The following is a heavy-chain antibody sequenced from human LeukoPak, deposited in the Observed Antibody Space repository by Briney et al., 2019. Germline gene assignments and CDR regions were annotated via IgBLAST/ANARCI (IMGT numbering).Heavy chain of an antibody. V-gene: IGHV1-69*05. J-gene: IGHJ4*02. Sequence: SVKVSCKASGGTFSSYAISWVRQAPGQGREWMGGIIPIFGTANYAQKFQGRVTITTDESTSTAYMELSSLRSEDTAVYYCARVAVAGTGVDYWGQGTLVTVSS. CDR1: GGTFSSYA. D-gene: IGHD6-19*01. CDR2: IIPIFGTA. CDR3: ARVAVAGTGVDY.